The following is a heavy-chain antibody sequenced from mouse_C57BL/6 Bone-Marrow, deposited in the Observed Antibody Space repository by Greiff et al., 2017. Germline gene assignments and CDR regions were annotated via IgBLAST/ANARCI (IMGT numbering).Heavy chain of an antibody. J-gene: IGHJ4*01. V-gene: IGHV1-9*01. D-gene: IGHD3-1*01. CDR1: GYTFTGYW. CDR3: ARRGYCYAMDY. Sequence: QVQLKQSGAELMKPGASVKLSCKATGYTFTGYWIEWVKQRPGHGLEWIGEILPGSGSTNYNGKFKGKATFTADTSSNTAYMRLSSLTTEDSAIYYCARRGYCYAMDYWGQGTSVTVSS. CDR2: ILPGSGST.